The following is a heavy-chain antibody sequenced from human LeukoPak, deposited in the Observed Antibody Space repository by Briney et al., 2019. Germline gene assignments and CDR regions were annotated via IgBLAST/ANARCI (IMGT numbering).Heavy chain of an antibody. J-gene: IGHJ3*02. D-gene: IGHD3-3*01. CDR3: ARHRLEGDTFDI. V-gene: IGHV4-39*01. Sequence: SGTLSLTCTVSGGSISSSDHYWGWIRQPPGKGLEWIGSIYYNGDTYYSPSLKSRVTISVDTSRNQFALELNSVTAADTAVYFCARHRLEGDTFDIWGQGTKVTVAS. CDR1: GGSISSSDHY. CDR2: IYYNGDT.